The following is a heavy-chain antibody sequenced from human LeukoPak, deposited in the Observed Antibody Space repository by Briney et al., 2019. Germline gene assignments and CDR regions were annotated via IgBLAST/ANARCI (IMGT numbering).Heavy chain of an antibody. D-gene: IGHD3-10*02. Sequence: GGSLRLSCVASGFTFSDYYMTWIRQAPGKGLEWVSYITGGTAIYYADSVKGRFTISRDNAKNSLYLQMNSLRAEDTAVYYCAELGITMIGGVWGKGTTSPSPQ. CDR3: AELGITMIGGV. CDR1: GFTFSDYY. CDR2: ITGGTAI. J-gene: IGHJ6*04. V-gene: IGHV3-69-1*02.